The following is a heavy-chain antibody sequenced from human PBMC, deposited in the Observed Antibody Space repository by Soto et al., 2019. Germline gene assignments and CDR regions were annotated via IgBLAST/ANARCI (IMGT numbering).Heavy chain of an antibody. J-gene: IGHJ4*02. V-gene: IGHV4-31*02. D-gene: IGHD2-8*02. Sequence: WTWIRQHPGKGLEWIGYIYYSGSTYSNPSLKSRVTISVDTSKNQSSLNLRSVTAADTAVYYCARENCTGGACSSLDYWGQGTLVTVSS. CDR3: ARENCTGGACSSLDY. CDR2: IYYSGST.